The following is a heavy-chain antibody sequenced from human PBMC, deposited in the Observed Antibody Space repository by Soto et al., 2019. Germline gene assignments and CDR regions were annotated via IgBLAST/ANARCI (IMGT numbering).Heavy chain of an antibody. CDR3: ARVRSGWSDAFDI. J-gene: IGHJ3*02. CDR1: GFTFSTYS. V-gene: IGHV3-48*02. CDR2: ISSSSRTI. D-gene: IGHD6-19*01. Sequence: EVQLVESGGGLVQPGGSLRLSCAASGFTFSTYSMNWVRQAPGKGLEWVSYISSSSRTIYYADSVKGRFTISRDNAKNSLYLQMNSLRDEDTAVYYCARVRSGWSDAFDIWGQGTMDTVSS.